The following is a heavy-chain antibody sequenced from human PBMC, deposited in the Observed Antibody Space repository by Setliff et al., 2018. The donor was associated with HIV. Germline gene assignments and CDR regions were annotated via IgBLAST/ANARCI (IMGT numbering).Heavy chain of an antibody. J-gene: IGHJ5*02. V-gene: IGHV4-39*07. CDR1: GGSIRSSTYY. CDR3: ARDMTYYFDSSGSFGWFDP. CDR2: LHYSGNT. D-gene: IGHD3-22*01. Sequence: KPSETLSLTCTVSGGSIRSSTYYWGWIRQSPGEGLEWIGSLHYSGNTYYNSSLKSRVTISLDTSKNQFSLKLNSVTAADTAVYYCARDMTYYFDSSGSFGWFDPWGQGTLVTVSS.